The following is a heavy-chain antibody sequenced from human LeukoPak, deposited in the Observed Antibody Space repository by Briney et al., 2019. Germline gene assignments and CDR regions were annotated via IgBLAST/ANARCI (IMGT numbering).Heavy chain of an antibody. CDR1: GFTFSSYG. CDR3: AREGLTTTPNNAFDI. Sequence: GGSLRLSCAAPGFTFSSYGMHWVRQAPGKGLEWVAVIWYDENKKYYADSVKGRFTISRDNFKSTLYLQMNSLRVEDTAVYYCAREGLTTTPNNAFDIWGQGTLVTVS. V-gene: IGHV3-33*01. CDR2: IWYDENKK. J-gene: IGHJ3*02. D-gene: IGHD4-11*01.